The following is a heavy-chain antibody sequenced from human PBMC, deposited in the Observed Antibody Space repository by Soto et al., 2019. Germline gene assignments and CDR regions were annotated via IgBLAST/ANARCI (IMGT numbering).Heavy chain of an antibody. CDR2: ISSSGSAV. CDR1: GFTFSNYE. J-gene: IGHJ4*02. CDR3: AKEATNINNFDY. D-gene: IGHD1-26*01. V-gene: IGHV3-48*03. Sequence: PGGSLRLSCAASGFTFSNYEMNWVRQAPGKGLEWLPYISSSGSAVYYAGSVKGRFTISRDNAKKSLFLQMNSLRAEDTAVYYCAKEATNINNFDYWGQGALVTVSS.